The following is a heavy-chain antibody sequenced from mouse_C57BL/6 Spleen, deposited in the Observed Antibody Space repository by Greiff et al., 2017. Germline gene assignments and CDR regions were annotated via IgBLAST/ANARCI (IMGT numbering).Heavy chain of an antibody. CDR3: ARPLSYGSSSYAMDY. D-gene: IGHD1-1*01. J-gene: IGHJ4*01. V-gene: IGHV5-15*01. CDR2: ISNLAYSI. Sequence: EVQGVESGGGLVQPGGSLKLSCAASGFTFSDYGMAWVRQAPRKGPEWVAFISNLAYSIYYADTVTGRFTISRENAKNTLYLEMSSLRSEDTAMYYCARPLSYGSSSYAMDYWGQGTSVTVSS. CDR1: GFTFSDYG.